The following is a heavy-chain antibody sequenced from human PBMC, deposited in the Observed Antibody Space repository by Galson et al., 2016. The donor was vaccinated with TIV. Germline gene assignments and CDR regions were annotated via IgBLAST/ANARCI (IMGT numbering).Heavy chain of an antibody. CDR1: GGSFRGYY. J-gene: IGHJ4*02. CDR2: IDDSGSS. Sequence: LSLTCGVSGGSFRGYYWTWIRLPPGKGLEWIGEIDDSGSSSSIPSLKSRLTMSVDTSANRFSLQLSSVTAADTAVYYCTRGRFESGSYYNNGFDYWGQGTPVTVSS. V-gene: IGHV4-34*01. D-gene: IGHD3-10*01. CDR3: TRGRFESGSYYNNGFDY.